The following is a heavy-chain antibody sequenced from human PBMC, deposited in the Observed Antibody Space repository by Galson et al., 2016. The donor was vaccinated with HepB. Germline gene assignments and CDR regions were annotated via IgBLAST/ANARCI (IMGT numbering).Heavy chain of an antibody. V-gene: IGHV3-23*01. CDR3: AKDQSHFWSHSDV. CDR2: IGGYDGNT. J-gene: IGHJ4*02. CDR1: GFTFSSYA. D-gene: IGHD3-3*02. Sequence: SLRLSCAASGFTFSSYAMSWVRQAPGKGLEWLSCIGGYDGNTYYADSVQGRVTISRDNSKNTLYLQLNSLRAEDTALYYCAKDQSHFWSHSDVWGRGTLVTVSS.